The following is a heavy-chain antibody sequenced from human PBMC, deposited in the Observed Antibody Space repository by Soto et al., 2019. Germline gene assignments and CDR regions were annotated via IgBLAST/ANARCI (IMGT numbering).Heavy chain of an antibody. V-gene: IGHV4-30-2*01. CDR1: GGSISRGGYS. Sequence: ASETLSLSCAVSGGSISRGGYSWSWIRQPPGKGLEWIGYIYHSGSTYYNPSLKSRVTISVDRSKNQFSLKLSSVTAADTAVYFCARGMTTVTTLDYWGQATLVTVSS. J-gene: IGHJ4*02. D-gene: IGHD4-4*01. CDR3: ARGMTTVTTLDY. CDR2: IYHSGST.